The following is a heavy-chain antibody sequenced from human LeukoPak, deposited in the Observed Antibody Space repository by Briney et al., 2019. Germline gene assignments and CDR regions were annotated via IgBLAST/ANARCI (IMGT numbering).Heavy chain of an antibody. D-gene: IGHD6-19*01. CDR1: GDSISSPKW. CDR2: VYHTGGT. CDR3: ARERGKYSSGVFDY. V-gene: IGHV4-4*02. J-gene: IGHJ4*02. Sequence: SETLSLTCSVSGDSISSPKWWSWVRQTPGKGLEWIGEVYHTGGTLYNPSLKSRLTMSVDRSKNQFSLKLSSVTAADTAVYYCARERGKYSSGVFDYWGQGTLVTVSS.